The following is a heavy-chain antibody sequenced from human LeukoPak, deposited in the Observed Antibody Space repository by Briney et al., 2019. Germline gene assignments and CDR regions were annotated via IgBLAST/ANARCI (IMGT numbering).Heavy chain of an antibody. D-gene: IGHD6-13*01. V-gene: IGHV7-4-1*02. CDR3: ARYLDDSSSWYAFDY. J-gene: IGHJ4*02. CDR1: GYTFTSYA. Sequence: ASVKVSCKASGYTFTSYAMNWVRQAPGQGLEWMGWINTNTGNPTYAQGFAGRFVFSLDTSVSTAYLQISSLKAEDTAVYYCARYLDDSSSWYAFDYWGQGTLVTVSS. CDR2: INTNTGNP.